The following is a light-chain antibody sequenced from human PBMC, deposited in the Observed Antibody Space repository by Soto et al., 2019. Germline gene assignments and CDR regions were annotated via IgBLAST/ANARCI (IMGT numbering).Light chain of an antibody. J-gene: IGKJ1*01. CDR1: QRVSSFY. CDR2: GAS. Sequence: EMVMTQSPATLSVSPGERATLSCRASQRVSSFYLAWYQQKPGQAPRLLIYGASTRATGIPSRFSASGSGTDFTLTISSLQSEDFAVYYRQQYHNLPWTFGQGTKVEIK. V-gene: IGKV3-15*01. CDR3: QQYHNLPWT.